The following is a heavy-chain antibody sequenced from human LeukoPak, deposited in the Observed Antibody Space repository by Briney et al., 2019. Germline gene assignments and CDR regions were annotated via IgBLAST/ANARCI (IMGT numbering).Heavy chain of an antibody. Sequence: PGGSLRPSCAVSGFTFSIYAMSWVRQAPGKGLEWVSAISGSGGSTYYADSVKGRFTISRDNSKNTLYLQMNSLRAEDTAVYYCAKGSYSNHYLDYWGQGTLVTVSS. CDR3: AKGSYSNHYLDY. J-gene: IGHJ4*02. D-gene: IGHD4-11*01. CDR1: GFTFSIYA. CDR2: ISGSGGST. V-gene: IGHV3-23*01.